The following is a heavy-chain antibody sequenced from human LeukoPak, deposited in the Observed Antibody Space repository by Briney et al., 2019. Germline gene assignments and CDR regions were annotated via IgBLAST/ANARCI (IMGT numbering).Heavy chain of an antibody. D-gene: IGHD4-17*01. V-gene: IGHV3-15*01. Sequence: GGSLRLSCAASGFTFSNAWMSWVRQAPGKGLEWVGRIKSKTDGGTTDYAAPVKGRFTISRDDSKNTLYLQMNSLKTEDTAVYYCTTDDYGVLFDMDVWGKGTTVTISS. CDR2: IKSKTDGGTT. CDR3: TTDDYGVLFDMDV. CDR1: GFTFSNAW. J-gene: IGHJ6*03.